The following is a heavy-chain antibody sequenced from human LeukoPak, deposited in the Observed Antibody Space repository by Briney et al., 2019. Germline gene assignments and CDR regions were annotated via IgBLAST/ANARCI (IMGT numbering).Heavy chain of an antibody. CDR1: GFTFSSYS. D-gene: IGHD3-10*01. J-gene: IGHJ4*02. Sequence: PGGSLRLSCAASGFTFSSYSMNWVRQAPGKGLVWVSYISSSSSTIYYADSVKGRFTISRDNAKNSLYLQMNSLRAEDTAVYYCARKMVRGVIIMSYFDYWGQGTLVTVSS. CDR3: ARKMVRGVIIMSYFDY. CDR2: ISSSSSTI. V-gene: IGHV3-48*04.